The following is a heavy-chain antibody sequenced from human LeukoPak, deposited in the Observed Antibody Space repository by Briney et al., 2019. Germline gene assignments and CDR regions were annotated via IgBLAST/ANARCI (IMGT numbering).Heavy chain of an antibody. Sequence: SETLSLTCTVSGGFISSYYWSWIRQPPGKGLEWIGYIYYSGSTNYNPSLKSRVTISVDTSKNQFSLRLSSVTAADTAVYYCARVNDYVWGSYRPMYYYFDYWGQGTLVTVSS. CDR1: GGFISSYY. CDR3: ARVNDYVWGSYRPMYYYFDY. D-gene: IGHD3-16*02. V-gene: IGHV4-59*01. J-gene: IGHJ4*02. CDR2: IYYSGST.